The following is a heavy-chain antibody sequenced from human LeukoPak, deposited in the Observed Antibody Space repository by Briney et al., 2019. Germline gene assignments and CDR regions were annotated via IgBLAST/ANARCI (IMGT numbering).Heavy chain of an antibody. V-gene: IGHV3-74*03. Sequence: PGGSLRLSCAASGFTFSDNWMHWVRQAPGKGLVWVSRIEGDGTGTAYADSVKGRFTISRDNAKKSLYLQMNSLRAEDTAVYYCARSYSRFDYWGQGTLVTVSS. CDR3: ARSYSRFDY. D-gene: IGHD6-13*01. CDR1: GFTFSDNW. CDR2: IEGDGTGT. J-gene: IGHJ4*02.